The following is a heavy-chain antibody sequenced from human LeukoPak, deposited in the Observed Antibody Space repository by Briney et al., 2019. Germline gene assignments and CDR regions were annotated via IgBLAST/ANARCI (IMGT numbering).Heavy chain of an antibody. J-gene: IGHJ4*02. CDR1: GFTVSSNY. D-gene: IGHD1-14*01. V-gene: IGHV3-53*01. CDR3: ARDLNHGRYDY. Sequence: GGSLRLSCAASGFTVSSNYMSWVRQAPGKGLEWVSVIYSGGSTYYADSVKGRFTISRDNSKNTLCLQMNSLRAEDTAVYYCARDLNHGRYDYWGQGTLVTVSS. CDR2: IYSGGST.